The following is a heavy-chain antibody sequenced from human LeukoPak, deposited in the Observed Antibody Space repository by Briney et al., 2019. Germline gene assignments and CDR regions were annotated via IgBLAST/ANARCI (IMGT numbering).Heavy chain of an antibody. CDR2: INPNSGGT. J-gene: IGHJ6*03. CDR1: GYTFTGYY. V-gene: IGHV1-2*02. CDR3: ARDRTGTRGRRYYYYMDV. Sequence: GASVKVSCKASGYTFTGYYMHWVRQAPGQGLEWMGWINPNSGGTNYAQKFQGRVTMTGDTSISTAYMELNRLRSDDTAVYYCARDRTGTRGRRYYYYMDVWGKGTTVTVSS. D-gene: IGHD1/OR15-1a*01.